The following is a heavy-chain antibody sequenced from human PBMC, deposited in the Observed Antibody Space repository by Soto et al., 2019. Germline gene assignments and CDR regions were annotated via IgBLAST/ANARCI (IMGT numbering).Heavy chain of an antibody. J-gene: IGHJ6*02. CDR2: ISYDGSNK. CDR1: GFTFSSYA. D-gene: IGHD5-12*01. V-gene: IGHV3-30-3*01. CDR3: ARDYYRFNSGYGFSMDF. Sequence: QVQLVESGGGVVQPGRSLRLSCAASGFTFSSYAMHWVRQAPGKGLEWVAVISYDGSNKYYADSVKGRFTISSDNSKNALYLQMNRLRAEDTAVYYCARDYYRFNSGYGFSMDFWGQGTTVTVSS.